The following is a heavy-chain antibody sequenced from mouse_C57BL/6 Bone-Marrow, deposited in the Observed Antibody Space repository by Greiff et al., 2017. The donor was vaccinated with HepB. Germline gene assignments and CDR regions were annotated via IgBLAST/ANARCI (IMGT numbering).Heavy chain of an antibody. Sequence: GGGLVQPNGSLKLSFAASGFTFNTYAMHWVLLAPGQGLDWVARIRSKSSNYATYYADSVKDRFTISRDDSQSMLYLQMNNLKTEDTAMYYCVRGITTVVAPYYAMDYWGQGTSVTVSS. V-gene: IGHV10-3*01. D-gene: IGHD1-1*01. CDR3: VRGITTVVAPYYAMDY. J-gene: IGHJ4*01. CDR1: GFTFNTYA. CDR2: IRSKSSNYAT.